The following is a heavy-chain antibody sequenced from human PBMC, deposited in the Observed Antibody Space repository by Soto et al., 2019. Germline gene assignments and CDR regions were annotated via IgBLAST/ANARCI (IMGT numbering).Heavy chain of an antibody. CDR3: TPLALKYNSDWYPLSD. Sequence: EVQLVESGGGLVKPGGSLRLSCAGSGFTFSNVWMNWVRQAPGKGLEWVGRIKSETDGGTIDYAAPVKGRFTISRDDSNNTLYLQINSLKTEYTATYYCTPLALKYNSDWYPLSDWGQGTRVTVSS. J-gene: IGHJ4*02. CDR1: GFTFSNVW. V-gene: IGHV3-15*07. CDR2: IKSETDGGTI. D-gene: IGHD6-19*01.